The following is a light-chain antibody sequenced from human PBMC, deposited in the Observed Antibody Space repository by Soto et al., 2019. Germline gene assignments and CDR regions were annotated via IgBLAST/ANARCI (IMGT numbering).Light chain of an antibody. CDR2: GAS. Sequence: EIVLTQSPGTLSLSPGERATLSCRASQSVSSSYLAWYQQKPGQAPRLLIYGASSRATGIPDRFSGSGSGTVFTLTISRLEAEDFAVYYCQQYGCSPWTFGQGTKVEIK. J-gene: IGKJ1*01. V-gene: IGKV3-20*01. CDR3: QQYGCSPWT. CDR1: QSVSSSY.